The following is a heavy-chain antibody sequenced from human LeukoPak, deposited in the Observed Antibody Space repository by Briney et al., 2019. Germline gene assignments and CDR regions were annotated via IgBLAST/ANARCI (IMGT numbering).Heavy chain of an antibody. Sequence: ASVKVSCKASGYTFTSNHMHWVRQAPGQGLEWMGVINPSGGSTSYAQKFQGRVTMTRDTSTSTVSMELSSLRFEDTAVYYCARGPYSGDWHFDFWGQGTLVTVSS. D-gene: IGHD6-19*01. V-gene: IGHV1-46*01. J-gene: IGHJ4*02. CDR2: INPSGGST. CDR1: GYTFTSNH. CDR3: ARGPYSGDWHFDF.